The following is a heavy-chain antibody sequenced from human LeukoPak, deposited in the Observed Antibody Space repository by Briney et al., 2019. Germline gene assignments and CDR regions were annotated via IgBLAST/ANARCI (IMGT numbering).Heavy chain of an antibody. CDR2: INPNSGGT. J-gene: IGHJ6*02. V-gene: IGHV1-2*02. CDR3: ATDYCSGGGCYPGNYYYYGMDV. D-gene: IGHD2-15*01. CDR1: GYTFTSYY. Sequence: ASVKVSCKASGYTFTSYYMHWVRQAPGQGLEWMGWINPNSGGTNYAQKFQGRVTMTRDTSISTAYMELSRLRSYDTAVYYCATDYCSGGGCYPGNYYYYGMDVWGQGTTVTVSS.